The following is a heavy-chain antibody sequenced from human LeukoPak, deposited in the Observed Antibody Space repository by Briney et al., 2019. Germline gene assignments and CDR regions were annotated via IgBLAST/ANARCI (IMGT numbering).Heavy chain of an antibody. V-gene: IGHV3-20*04. D-gene: IGHD4-23*01. CDR3: ARDRATNSFNYYFDY. J-gene: IGHJ4*02. Sequence: GGCLRLSCAASGFTFDDHGMSWVRQAPGKGLEWGSTVYWNDGSTAYADSVKGRFTISRDNAKNSLYLQMNSLRAEDTALYYCARDRATNSFNYYFDYWGQGTLVTVSS. CDR2: VYWNDGST. CDR1: GFTFDDHG.